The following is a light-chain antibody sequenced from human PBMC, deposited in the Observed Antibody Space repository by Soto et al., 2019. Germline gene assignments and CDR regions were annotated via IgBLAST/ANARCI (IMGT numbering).Light chain of an antibody. V-gene: IGLV2-23*02. Sequence: QSALTQPASVSGSPGQAITISCTGTSSDVGSYNLVSWYQRHPGKAPKLMIYEVSKRPSGVSNRFSGSKSGNTASLTLSGLQAEDEADYYCCTYEGSDTFVVFGGGTKLTV. CDR1: SSDVGSYNL. CDR3: CTYEGSDTFVV. J-gene: IGLJ2*01. CDR2: EVS.